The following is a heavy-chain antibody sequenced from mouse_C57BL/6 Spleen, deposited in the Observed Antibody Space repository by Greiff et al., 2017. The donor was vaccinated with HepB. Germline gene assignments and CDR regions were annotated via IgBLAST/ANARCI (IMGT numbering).Heavy chain of an antibody. CDR3: ARRGVYYGYENYAMDY. V-gene: IGHV1-55*01. J-gene: IGHJ4*01. Sequence: QVQLQQSGAELVKPGASVKMSCKASGYTFTSYWITWVKQRPGQGLEWIGDIYPGSGSTNYNEKFKSKATLTVDTSSSTAYMQLSSLTSEDSAVYYCARRGVYYGYENYAMDYWGQGTSVTVSS. D-gene: IGHD2-2*01. CDR2: IYPGSGST. CDR1: GYTFTSYW.